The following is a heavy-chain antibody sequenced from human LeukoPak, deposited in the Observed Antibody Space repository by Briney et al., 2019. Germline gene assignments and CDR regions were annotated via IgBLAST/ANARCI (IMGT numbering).Heavy chain of an antibody. CDR3: ARSPRRDIVGATTFDY. Sequence: KPSEILSLTCIVSGGSISSYYWSWIRQPAGKGLEWIGRIYASGSSNYNPSLKSRVTMSVDTSKNQLSLKLSYVTAADTAVYYCARSPRRDIVGATTFDYWGQGTLVTVSS. V-gene: IGHV4-4*07. CDR2: IYASGSS. J-gene: IGHJ4*02. D-gene: IGHD1-26*01. CDR1: GGSISSYY.